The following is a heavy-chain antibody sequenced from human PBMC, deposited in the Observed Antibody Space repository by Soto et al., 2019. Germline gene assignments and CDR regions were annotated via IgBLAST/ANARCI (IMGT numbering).Heavy chain of an antibody. D-gene: IGHD3-10*01. Sequence: QVQLVQSGAEVRKPGSSVKVSCKASADTFSTYAISWVRQAPGQGLEWMGGVIPMFGTTNNAQKFQGRVTITADESTGTAYMELSSLRSEDTAVSFCARHAGTYYYTDLDVWGHGTTVTVSS. J-gene: IGHJ6*02. CDR1: ADTFSTYA. CDR3: ARHAGTYYYTDLDV. CDR2: VIPMFGTT. V-gene: IGHV1-69*12.